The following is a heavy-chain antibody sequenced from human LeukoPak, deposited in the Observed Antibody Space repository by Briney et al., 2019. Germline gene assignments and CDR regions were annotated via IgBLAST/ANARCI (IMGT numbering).Heavy chain of an antibody. D-gene: IGHD3-22*01. CDR2: ISSNGGST. CDR1: GFTFSSYA. V-gene: IGHV3-64*01. J-gene: IGHJ4*02. Sequence: GGSLRLSCAASGFTFSSYAMHWVRQAPGKGLEYVSTISSNGGSTYYVNSVKGRFTISRDNSKNTLFLQTGSLRAEDMAVYYCARGTYYDSSGYYFFDYWGQGTLVTVSS. CDR3: ARGTYYDSSGYYFFDY.